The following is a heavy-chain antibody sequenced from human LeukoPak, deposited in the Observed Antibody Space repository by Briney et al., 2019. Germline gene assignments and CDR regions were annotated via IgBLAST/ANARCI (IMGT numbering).Heavy chain of an antibody. Sequence: GESLKISCKGSGYSFTSYWIGWVRQMPGKGLEWMGIIYPGDSDTRYSPSFQGQVTISADKSISTAYLQWSSLKASDTAMYYCARRLYYYDSSGYPDDYWGQGTLVTVSS. CDR2: IYPGDSDT. CDR3: ARRLYYYDSSGYPDDY. V-gene: IGHV5-51*01. CDR1: GYSFTSYW. D-gene: IGHD3-22*01. J-gene: IGHJ4*02.